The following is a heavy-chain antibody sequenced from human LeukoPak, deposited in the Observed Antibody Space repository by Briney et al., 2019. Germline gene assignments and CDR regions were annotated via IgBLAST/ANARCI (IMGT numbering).Heavy chain of an antibody. J-gene: IGHJ4*02. Sequence: GGSLRLSCAASGFTFDDYGMSWVRQAPGKGLEWVSGINWNGGSTGYADSVKGRFTISRDNAKNSLYLQMNSLRAEDKALYYCARDGYYDSSGYYSIDYWGQGTLVTVSS. V-gene: IGHV3-20*04. D-gene: IGHD3-22*01. CDR1: GFTFDDYG. CDR3: ARDGYYDSSGYYSIDY. CDR2: INWNGGST.